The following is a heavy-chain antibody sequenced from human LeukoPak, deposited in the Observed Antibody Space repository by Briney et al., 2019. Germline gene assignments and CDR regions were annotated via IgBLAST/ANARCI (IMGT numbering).Heavy chain of an antibody. D-gene: IGHD6-6*01. V-gene: IGHV3-48*04. CDR3: ARGSSSSGLVY. CDR2: ISSSGSTI. J-gene: IGHJ4*02. CDR1: GFTFSSYG. Sequence: GGSLRLSCAASGFTFSSYGMSWVRQAPGKGLEWVSYISSSGSTIYYADSVKGRFTISRDNAKNSLYLQMNSLRAEDTAVYYCARGSSSSGLVYWGQGTLVTVSS.